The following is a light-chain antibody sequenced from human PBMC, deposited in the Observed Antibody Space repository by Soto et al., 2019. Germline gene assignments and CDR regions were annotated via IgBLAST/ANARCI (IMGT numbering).Light chain of an antibody. Sequence: EIMLTQSPATLSLSPGERATLSFRASQGVSSYLAWYQQKPGQAPRLLIYDASNRATGIPARFSGSGPGTDFTLTISSLEPEDFAVYYCQQYGSSGTFGQGTKVDIK. CDR1: QGVSSY. J-gene: IGKJ1*01. CDR3: QQYGSSGT. V-gene: IGKV3D-11*01. CDR2: DAS.